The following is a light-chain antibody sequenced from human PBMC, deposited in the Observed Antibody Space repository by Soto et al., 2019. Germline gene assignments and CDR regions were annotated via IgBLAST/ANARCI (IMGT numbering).Light chain of an antibody. J-gene: IGKJ1*01. CDR2: KAP. CDR3: QQCNSYPPT. V-gene: IGKV1-5*03. Sequence: DIQMTQSPSTLSASVGDRVTITCRASQSISSWLAWYQQKQGKAPKVLIYKAPNLQSGVPSRFSGSGSGTDFTLTISSLQPDDFATYYCQQCNSYPPTFGQGTTVDIK. CDR1: QSISSW.